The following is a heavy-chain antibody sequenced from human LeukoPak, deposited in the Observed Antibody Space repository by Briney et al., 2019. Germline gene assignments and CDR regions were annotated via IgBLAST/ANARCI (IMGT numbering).Heavy chain of an antibody. CDR1: GLSFSSYW. D-gene: IGHD1-7*01. Sequence: GSLRLSCAGSGLSFSSYWMSWVRQAPGKGLEWVANIKQDGSDKYYVDSVKGRFTISRDNAKNSLYLQMNSLRAEDTAMYYCARLIGTANFDYWGQGTLVTVSS. CDR2: IKQDGSDK. J-gene: IGHJ4*02. CDR3: ARLIGTANFDY. V-gene: IGHV3-7*01.